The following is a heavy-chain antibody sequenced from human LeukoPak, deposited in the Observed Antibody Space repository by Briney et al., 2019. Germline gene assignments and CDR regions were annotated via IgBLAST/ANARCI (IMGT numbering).Heavy chain of an antibody. CDR3: ARVRDGYNHRPYYYYYYMDV. V-gene: IGHV1-69*05. CDR2: IIPIFGIA. CDR1: GGTFSSYA. J-gene: IGHJ6*03. Sequence: SVKVSCKASGGTFSSYAISWVRQAPGQGLEWMGGIIPIFGIANYAQKFQGRVTITTDESTSTAYMELSSLRSEDTAVYYCARVRDGYNHRPYYYYYYMDVWGKGTTVTVSS. D-gene: IGHD5-24*01.